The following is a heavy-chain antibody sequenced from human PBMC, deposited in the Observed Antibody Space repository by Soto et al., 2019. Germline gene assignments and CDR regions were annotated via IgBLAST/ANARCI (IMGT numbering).Heavy chain of an antibody. CDR1: VFTFSSYA. CDR2: ISSNGGST. J-gene: IGHJ4*02. CDR3: ARERNLDFDY. V-gene: IGHV3-64*01. Sequence: GGSLRLSCAASVFTFSSYAMHWVRQAPGKGLEHVSTISSNGGSTYYGNSVKGRFTISRDNSKNTLYLQMGSLRAEDMAVYYCARERNLDFDYWGQGTLVTVSS.